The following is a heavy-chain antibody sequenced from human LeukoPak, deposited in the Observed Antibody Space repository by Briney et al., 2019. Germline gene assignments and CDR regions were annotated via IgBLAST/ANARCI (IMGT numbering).Heavy chain of an antibody. D-gene: IGHD3-3*01. Sequence: SVKVSCKASGYTFTGYYMHWVRQAPGQGLEWMGGIIPIFGTANYAQKFQGRVTITADESTSTAYMELSSLRSEDTAVYYCAGTYYDFWSGYSHYYYYMDVWGKGTTVTVSS. CDR3: AGTYYDFWSGYSHYYYYMDV. V-gene: IGHV1-69*13. CDR1: GYTFTGYY. CDR2: IIPIFGTA. J-gene: IGHJ6*03.